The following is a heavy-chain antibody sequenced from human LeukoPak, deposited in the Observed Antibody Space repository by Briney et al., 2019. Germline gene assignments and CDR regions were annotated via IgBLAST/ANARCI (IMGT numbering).Heavy chain of an antibody. CDR3: ARDGVWFGEFRNWFDP. CDR1: GFTFSSYS. CDR2: ISSSSSYI. Sequence: GGSLRLSCAASGFTFSSYSMNWVRQPPGKGLEWVSSISSSSSYIYNPDSVKGRFTISRDNAKNSLYLQMNSLRAEDTAVYYCARDGVWFGEFRNWFDPWGQGTLVTVSS. J-gene: IGHJ5*02. D-gene: IGHD3-10*01. V-gene: IGHV3-21*01.